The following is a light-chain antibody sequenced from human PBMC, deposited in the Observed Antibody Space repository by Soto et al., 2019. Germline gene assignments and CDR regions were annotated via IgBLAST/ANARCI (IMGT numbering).Light chain of an antibody. CDR3: QQYGSSPIT. J-gene: IGKJ5*01. CDR2: ATS. CDR1: QSFFSIY. V-gene: IGKV3-20*01. Sequence: EIVLTQSPGTLSLSPGERATLSCRASQSFFSIYLAWYQQKPGQAPSLLIYATSSRATGIPDRFSGSGSGTDFSLAISRLEPEDFAVYYCQQYGSSPITLGQGTRLEI.